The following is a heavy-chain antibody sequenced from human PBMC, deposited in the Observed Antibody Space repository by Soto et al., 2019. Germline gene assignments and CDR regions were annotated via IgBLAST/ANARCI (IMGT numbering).Heavy chain of an antibody. J-gene: IGHJ6*02. D-gene: IGHD3-10*01. CDR2: IYYSGST. CDR3: ARVFGFGGMDV. CDR1: GGSISSGGYY. V-gene: IGHV4-31*03. Sequence: PSEPLSLTCTVSGGSISSGGYYWSWIRQHPGKGLEWIGYIYYSGSTYHNPSLKSRVTISVDTSKNQFSLKLSSVTAADTAVYYCARVFGFGGMDVWGQGTTVTVSS.